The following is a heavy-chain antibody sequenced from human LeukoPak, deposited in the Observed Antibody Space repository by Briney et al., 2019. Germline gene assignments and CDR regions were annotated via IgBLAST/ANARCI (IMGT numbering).Heavy chain of an antibody. D-gene: IGHD5-18*01. Sequence: ASVKVSCKASGYTFTGYYMHWVRQAPGQGLEWMGWINTNTGNPTYAQGFTGRFVFSWDTSVSTAYLQISSLKAEDTAVYYCARDPRGYSYGLNYFDYWGQGTLVTVSS. V-gene: IGHV7-4-1*02. CDR1: GYTFTGYY. J-gene: IGHJ4*02. CDR2: INTNTGNP. CDR3: ARDPRGYSYGLNYFDY.